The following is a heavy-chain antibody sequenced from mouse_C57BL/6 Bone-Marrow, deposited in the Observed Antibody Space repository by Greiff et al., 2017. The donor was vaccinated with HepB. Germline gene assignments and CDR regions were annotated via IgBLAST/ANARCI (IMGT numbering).Heavy chain of an antibody. CDR3: ARGPFDY. CDR1: GFSLTSYG. V-gene: IGHV2-2*01. Sequence: QVHVKQSGPGLVQPSQSLSITCTVSGFSLTSYGVHWVRQSPGKGLEWLGVLWSGGSTDYNAAFISRLSISKDNSKSQVFFKMNSLQADDTAIYYCARGPFDYWGQGTTLTVSS. CDR2: LWSGGST. J-gene: IGHJ2*01.